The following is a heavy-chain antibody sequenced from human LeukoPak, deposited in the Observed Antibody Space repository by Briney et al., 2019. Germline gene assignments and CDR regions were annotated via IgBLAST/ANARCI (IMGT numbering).Heavy chain of an antibody. CDR2: INQDGSEK. J-gene: IGHJ3*02. CDR3: ARNYGGKGFDI. V-gene: IGHV3-7*01. Sequence: PGGSLRLSCAASTSTGLVWMDWVRKAPGKGLEWVANINQDGSEKYYVDSVKGRFTVSRDNAKNSLYLQMNSLRAEDTAVYYCARNYGGKGFDIWGQGTVVTVSS. CDR1: TSTGLVW. D-gene: IGHD4-23*01.